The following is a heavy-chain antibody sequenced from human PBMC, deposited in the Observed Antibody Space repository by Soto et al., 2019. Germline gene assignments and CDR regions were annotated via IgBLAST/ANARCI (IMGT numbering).Heavy chain of an antibody. Sequence: EVQLVESGGGVVRPGGSLRLSCAASGFTFDDYGMSWVRQAPGKGLEWVSGINWNGGSTGYADSVKGRFTISRDNAKHSLYLQMNSLRAEDTALYHCARVRAGGYDFWSGYYFDYWGQGTLVTVSS. V-gene: IGHV3-20*01. CDR1: GFTFDDYG. CDR2: INWNGGST. CDR3: ARVRAGGYDFWSGYYFDY. J-gene: IGHJ4*02. D-gene: IGHD3-3*01.